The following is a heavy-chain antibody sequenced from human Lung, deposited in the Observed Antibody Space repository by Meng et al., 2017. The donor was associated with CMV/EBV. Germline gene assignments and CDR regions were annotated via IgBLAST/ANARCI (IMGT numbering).Heavy chain of an antibody. J-gene: IGHJ3*01. CDR3: AHRPLYPNVFDF. D-gene: IGHD3-16*02. CDR1: GFSLSTNGVG. CDR2: IYWNDDK. Sequence: SGXXLVXPTQTLTLTCTFSGFSLSTNGVGVGWIRQPPGKALEWLALIYWNDDKRYSPSLRTRLTITKDISKNQVVLRMANLDPVDTATYFCAHRPLYPNVFDFWXQGKXVTVSS. V-gene: IGHV2-5*01.